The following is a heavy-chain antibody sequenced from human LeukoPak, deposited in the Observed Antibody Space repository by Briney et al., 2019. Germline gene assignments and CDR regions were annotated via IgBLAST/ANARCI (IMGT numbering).Heavy chain of an antibody. CDR2: ISSSSRYI. CDR3: ARDPDTYCSSTSCYSGMDV. J-gene: IGHJ6*04. Sequence: GGSLRLSCAASGFTFSSYSMNWVRQAPGKGLEWVSSISSSSRYIYYADSVKGRFTISRDNAKNSLYLQMNSLRAEDTAVYYCARDPDTYCSSTSCYSGMDVWGKGTTVTVSS. V-gene: IGHV3-21*01. D-gene: IGHD2-2*02. CDR1: GFTFSSYS.